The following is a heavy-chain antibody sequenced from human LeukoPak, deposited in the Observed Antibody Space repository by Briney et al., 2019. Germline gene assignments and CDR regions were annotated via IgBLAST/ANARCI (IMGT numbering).Heavy chain of an antibody. CDR1: GFTFSTYT. V-gene: IGHV3-48*01. J-gene: IGHJ4*02. CDR3: ARDPSSVFREARTMTDIDY. D-gene: IGHD3-22*01. CDR2: ISSSSSTI. Sequence: GGSLRLSCEASGFTFSTYTMTWVRQAPGKGLEWVSYISSSSSTIHYADSVEGRFTISRDNAKNSLYLQMNSLRAEDTAVYYCARDPSSVFREARTMTDIDYWGQGTLVTVSS.